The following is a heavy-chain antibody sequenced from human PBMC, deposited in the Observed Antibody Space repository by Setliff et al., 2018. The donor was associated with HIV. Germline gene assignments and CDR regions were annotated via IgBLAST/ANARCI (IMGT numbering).Heavy chain of an antibody. Sequence: GGSLRLSCLASGFTFSSYGMHWVRQAPGKGLEWVAVIWYDGNNKYYADSVKGRVTISRDNSKNTLYLQMNSLRAEDTAVYYCASSPPGDGDYFDYWGQGTLVTVSS. CDR3: ASSPPGDGDYFDY. J-gene: IGHJ4*02. CDR2: IWYDGNNK. V-gene: IGHV3-33*01. CDR1: GFTFSSYG. D-gene: IGHD7-27*01.